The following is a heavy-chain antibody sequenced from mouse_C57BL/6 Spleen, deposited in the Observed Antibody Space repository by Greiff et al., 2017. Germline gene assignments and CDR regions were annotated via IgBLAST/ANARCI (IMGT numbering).Heavy chain of an antibody. V-gene: IGHV1-4*01. CDR1: GYTFTSYT. CDR3: ARGAYDYGGYAMDY. J-gene: IGHJ4*01. D-gene: IGHD2-4*01. Sequence: QVQLQQSGAELARPGASVKMSCKASGYTFTSYTMHWVKQRPGQGLEWIGYINPSSGYTKYNQKFKDKATLTADKSSSTAYMQLSSLTSEDSAVYYCARGAYDYGGYAMDYWGQGTSVTVSS. CDR2: INPSSGYT.